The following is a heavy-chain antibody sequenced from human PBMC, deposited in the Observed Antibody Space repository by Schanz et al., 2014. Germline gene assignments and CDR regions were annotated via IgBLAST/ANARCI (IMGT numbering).Heavy chain of an antibody. CDR1: GFTVSTNY. Sequence: EVQLVESGGGLIHPGGSLRLSCAVSGFTVSTNYMTWVRQAPGKGLECVSVLYTGGSTFYAESVRGRFFISRDSSKNTLFLHMNSLRAEDTAVYCCVRDAGRDGYNLAFDVWGQGTLVTVSS. CDR3: VRDAGRDGYNLAFDV. CDR2: LYTGGST. J-gene: IGHJ3*01. D-gene: IGHD1-1*01. V-gene: IGHV3-53*01.